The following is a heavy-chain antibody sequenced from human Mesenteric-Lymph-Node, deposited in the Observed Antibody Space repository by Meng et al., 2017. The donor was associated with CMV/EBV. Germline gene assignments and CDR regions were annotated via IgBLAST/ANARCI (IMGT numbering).Heavy chain of an antibody. CDR2: IYGGGSDT. Sequence: GESLKISCAASGFTFSSYAMNWVRQAPGKGLEWVSVIYGGGSDTCYADSVKGRFTISRDNSKNTLFLQMNSLGADDTAVYYCVKHSGSGSVGGDFDYWGPGTLVTVSS. V-gene: IGHV3-23*03. J-gene: IGHJ4*02. CDR3: VKHSGSGSVGGDFDY. D-gene: IGHD3-10*01. CDR1: GFTFSSYA.